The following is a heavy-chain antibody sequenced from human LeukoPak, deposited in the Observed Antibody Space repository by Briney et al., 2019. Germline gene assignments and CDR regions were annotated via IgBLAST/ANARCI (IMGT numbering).Heavy chain of an antibody. D-gene: IGHD3-10*01. CDR1: GGSISSGDYY. V-gene: IGHV4-30-4*01. CDR3: ARARGLRRGYYYGSGSYYSNWFDP. Sequence: SETLSLTCTVSGGSISSGDYYWSWIRQPPGKGLEWIVYIYYSGSTYYNPSLKSRVTISVDTSKNQFSLKLSSVTAADTAVYYCARARGLRRGYYYGSGSYYSNWFDPWGQGTLVTVSS. CDR2: IYYSGST. J-gene: IGHJ5*02.